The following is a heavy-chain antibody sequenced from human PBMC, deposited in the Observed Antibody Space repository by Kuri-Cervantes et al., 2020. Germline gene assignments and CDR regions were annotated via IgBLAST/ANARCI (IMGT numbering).Heavy chain of an antibody. CDR2: IKQDGSEK. D-gene: IGHD6-19*01. CDR3: ARAGEAHTSGWNFDS. J-gene: IGHJ4*02. CDR1: GFTFSSYW. V-gene: IGHV3-7*01. Sequence: GESLKISCAASGFTFSSYWMSWVRQAPGKGLEWVANIKQDGSEKYYVDSVKGRFTISRDNAKNSLYLQMNSLRAEDTAVYYCARAGEAHTSGWNFDSWGQGTLVTVSS.